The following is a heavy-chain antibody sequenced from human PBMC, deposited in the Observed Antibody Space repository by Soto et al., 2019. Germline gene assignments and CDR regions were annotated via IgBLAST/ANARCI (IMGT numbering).Heavy chain of an antibody. CDR2: IYHSGST. CDR3: ARVGRLVTMVRGVSPNWFDP. D-gene: IGHD3-10*01. J-gene: IGHJ5*02. Sequence: SETLSLTCAVSGGSISSSNWWSWVRQPPGKGLEWIGEIYHSGSTNYNPSLKSRVTISVDKSKNQFSLKLSSVTAADTAMYYCARVGRLVTMVRGVSPNWFDPWGQGTLVTVSS. CDR1: GGSISSSNW. V-gene: IGHV4-4*02.